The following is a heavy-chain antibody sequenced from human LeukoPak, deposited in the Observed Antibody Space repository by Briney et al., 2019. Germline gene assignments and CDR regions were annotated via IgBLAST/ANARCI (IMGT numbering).Heavy chain of an antibody. CDR2: FNNVDKTI. CDR3: ARDAGNSGYGCDL. CDR1: GFTFSSYS. D-gene: IGHD5-12*01. Sequence: GGSLRLSCAASGFTFSSYSMNWVRQAPGKGPEWVSYFNNVDKTIQYADSVKGRFTISSDNAKNSLYLQMNNLRGEDTAIYYCARDAGNSGYGCDLWGQGTLVTVSS. J-gene: IGHJ5*02. V-gene: IGHV3-48*01.